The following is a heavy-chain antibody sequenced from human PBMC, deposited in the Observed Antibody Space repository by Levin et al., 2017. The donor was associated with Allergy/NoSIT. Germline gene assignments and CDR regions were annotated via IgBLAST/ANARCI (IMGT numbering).Heavy chain of an antibody. V-gene: IGHV1-24*01. Sequence: GGSLRLSCKVSGYTLVDLSMHWVRQAPGKGLEWMGGFDPEDVQKVYAPKFQGRFTMTEDTSTDTAYMELSSLRSDDTAVYYCVPLRGWGHFDYWGQGTLVTVSS. CDR1: GYTLVDLS. CDR3: VPLRGWGHFDY. J-gene: IGHJ4*02. D-gene: IGHD7-27*01. CDR2: FDPEDVQK.